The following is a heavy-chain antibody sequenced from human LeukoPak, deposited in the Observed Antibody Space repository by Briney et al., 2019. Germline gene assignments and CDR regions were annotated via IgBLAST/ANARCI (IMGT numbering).Heavy chain of an antibody. V-gene: IGHV3-30*02. Sequence: GGSLRLSCAASGFTFSNYGMHWVRQAPGKGLEWVAFIPSDGGKKYYADSVKGRFTISRDNSENTLYLQMNSLRAEDTAVYYCARGRGIVGARGKVSNYFDYWGQGTLVTVSS. J-gene: IGHJ4*02. CDR3: ARGRGIVGARGKVSNYFDY. CDR2: IPSDGGKK. CDR1: GFTFSNYG. D-gene: IGHD1-26*01.